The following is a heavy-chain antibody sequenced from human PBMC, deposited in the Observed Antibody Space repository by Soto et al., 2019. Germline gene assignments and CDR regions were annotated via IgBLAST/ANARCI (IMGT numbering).Heavy chain of an antibody. CDR3: ARHQSIVVVTAARAFDI. D-gene: IGHD2-15*01. V-gene: IGHV4-61*01. CDR2: IYYSGST. CDR1: GGSVSSGRYY. J-gene: IGHJ3*02. Sequence: SETLSLTCTVSGGSVSSGRYYWSWIRQPPGKGLEWIGYIYYSGSTNYNPSLKSRVTISVDTSKNQFSLKLNSVTAADTAVFYCARHQSIVVVTAARAFDIWGQGTMVTVSS.